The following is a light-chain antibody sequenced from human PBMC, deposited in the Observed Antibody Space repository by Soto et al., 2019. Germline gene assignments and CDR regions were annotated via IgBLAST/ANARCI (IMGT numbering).Light chain of an antibody. CDR3: FSPDNSGNLGV. Sequence: SYELTQPPSVSVPPGQTARITCSGDALPTRFAHWYKQKAGHAPVQVIYEDNKRPSGIPERFSGSSSGTVATLVISEAQVEDEGDYYCFSPDNSGNLGVFGPGTKVTVL. V-gene: IGLV3-10*01. CDR1: ALPTRF. J-gene: IGLJ1*01. CDR2: EDN.